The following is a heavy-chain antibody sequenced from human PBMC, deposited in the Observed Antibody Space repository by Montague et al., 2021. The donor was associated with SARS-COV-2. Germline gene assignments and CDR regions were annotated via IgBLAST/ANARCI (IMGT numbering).Heavy chain of an antibody. CDR2: ITNDANNT. J-gene: IGHJ4*02. D-gene: IGHD6-13*01. Sequence: SLRLSCAGSGFTFNSYGMHWVRQAPGKGLEWVAGITNDANNTYYADSVRGRFTISRDNSKNTLYLQMNSLRVKDTAVYYCVKGDSWDYWGPGTLVNVSS. V-gene: IGHV3-30*18. CDR3: VKGDSWDY. CDR1: GFTFNSYG.